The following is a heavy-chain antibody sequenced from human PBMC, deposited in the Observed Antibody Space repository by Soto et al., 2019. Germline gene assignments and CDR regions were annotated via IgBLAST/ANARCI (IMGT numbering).Heavy chain of an antibody. Sequence: SVKVSCKASGGTFSSYAISWVRQAPGQGLEWMGGIIPIFGTANYAQKFQGRVTITADQSTSTAYMELSSLRSEDTAVYYCARVVYDILTGYYSGYYYGMDVWGQGTTVTVSS. V-gene: IGHV1-69*13. CDR3: ARVVYDILTGYYSGYYYGMDV. D-gene: IGHD3-9*01. CDR2: IIPIFGTA. J-gene: IGHJ6*02. CDR1: GGTFSSYA.